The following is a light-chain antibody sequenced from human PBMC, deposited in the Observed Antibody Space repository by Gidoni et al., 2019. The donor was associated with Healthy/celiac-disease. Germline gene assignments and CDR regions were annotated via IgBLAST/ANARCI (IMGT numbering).Light chain of an antibody. V-gene: IGLV2-11*01. CDR3: CSYAGSYTV. CDR1: SSDVGGYNY. CDR2: DVS. Sequence: QSALTQPRSSGSPGQSVTISCTGTSSDVGGYNYVSWYQQHPGKAPKLMIYDVSKRPSGVPDRFSGSKSGNTASLTISGLQAEDEADYYCCSYAGSYTVFGGGTKLTVL. J-gene: IGLJ2*01.